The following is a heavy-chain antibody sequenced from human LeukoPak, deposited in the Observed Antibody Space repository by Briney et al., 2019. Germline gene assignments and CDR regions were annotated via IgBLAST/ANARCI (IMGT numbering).Heavy chain of an antibody. D-gene: IGHD5-18*01. CDR1: GFSLSTYW. Sequence: PGGSLRLSCAASGFSLSTYWMSWVRQAPGTGLEWVANIKQDGSETYYVKSVKDRFTISRDNAKNSLYLQMSGLRAEDTAVYYCAWVKRYNYAHGTDYWGQGTLVTVSS. V-gene: IGHV3-7*04. CDR3: AWVKRYNYAHGTDY. J-gene: IGHJ4*02. CDR2: IKQDGSET.